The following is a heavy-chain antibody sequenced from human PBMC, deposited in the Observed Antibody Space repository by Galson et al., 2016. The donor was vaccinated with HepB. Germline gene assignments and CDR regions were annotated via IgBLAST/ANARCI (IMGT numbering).Heavy chain of an antibody. J-gene: IGHJ4*02. CDR3: AKDKGEEDPGQFDY. Sequence: SLRLSCAASGFTFDDYTMHWVRQAPGKGLEWVSLISWDGRSTYYADSVKGRFTVSRDNTKKSLNLQMNSLRSEDAALYYCAKDKGEEDPGQFDYGGKGTLVTVSS. V-gene: IGHV3-43*01. CDR2: ISWDGRST. CDR1: GFTFDDYT.